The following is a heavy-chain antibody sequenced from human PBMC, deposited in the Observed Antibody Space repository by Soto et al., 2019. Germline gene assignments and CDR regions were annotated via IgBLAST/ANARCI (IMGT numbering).Heavy chain of an antibody. J-gene: IGHJ3*02. V-gene: IGHV3-48*01. CDR3: VRDDRWAFDI. CDR2: ISVGSGSI. CDR1: GFSFRSYA. D-gene: IGHD3-22*01. Sequence: LRLSCAASGFSFRSYAMNWVRQAPGKGLEWVSYISVGSGSIFYADSVKGRFTISRGDAKNSLYLQMNTLRGEDTAVYYCVRDDRWAFDIWGQGTMVTVSS.